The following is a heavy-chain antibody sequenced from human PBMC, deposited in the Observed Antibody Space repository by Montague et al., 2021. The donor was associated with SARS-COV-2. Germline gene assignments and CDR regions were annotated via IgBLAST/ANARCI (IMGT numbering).Heavy chain of an antibody. CDR2: IYYTGXT. CDR1: GGSITNNIDY. J-gene: IGHJ3*01. V-gene: IGHV4-39*02. CDR3: ARLKRYFDSSGSPSAFDF. D-gene: IGHD3-22*01. Sequence: SETLSLTCTVSGGSITNNIDYWAWIRQPPGKGLESIGSIYYTGXTXYXXXXKXRVTISVVTSKNHFTLKLSSVTAAETAVYYCARLKRYFDSSGSPSAFDFWGQGTKVTVSS.